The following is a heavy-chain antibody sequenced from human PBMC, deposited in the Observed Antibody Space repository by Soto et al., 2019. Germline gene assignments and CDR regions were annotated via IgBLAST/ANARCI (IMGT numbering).Heavy chain of an antibody. CDR3: AKSRGDLDIVKTTVTTFLGPFHI. D-gene: IGHD4-17*01. J-gene: IGHJ3*02. CDR1: GFTFDDYA. V-gene: IGHV3-9*01. Sequence: EVQLVESGGGLVQPGRSLRLSCAASGFTFDDYAMHWVRQAPGKGLECVSGITWNSGSRGCGGSVKGPLTISRDHAKNSLYLQVNSLRTEHTTLYYCAKSRGDLDIVKTTVTTFLGPFHIWGQGTMVTVSS. CDR2: ITWNSGSR.